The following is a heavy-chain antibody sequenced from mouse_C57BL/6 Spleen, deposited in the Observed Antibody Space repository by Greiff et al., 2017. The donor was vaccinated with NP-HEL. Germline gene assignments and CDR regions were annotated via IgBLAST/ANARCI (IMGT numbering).Heavy chain of an antibody. CDR1: GYTFTDYE. CDR2: IDPETGGT. V-gene: IGHV1-15*01. CDR3: AREGLNWDGYIDY. Sequence: VQLQQSGAELVRPGASVTLSCKASGYTFTDYEMHWVKQTPVHGLEWIGAIDPETGGTAYNQKFKGKAILTADKSSSTAYMELRSLTSEGSAVYYCAREGLNWDGYIDYWGQGTTLTVSS. J-gene: IGHJ2*01. D-gene: IGHD4-1*01.